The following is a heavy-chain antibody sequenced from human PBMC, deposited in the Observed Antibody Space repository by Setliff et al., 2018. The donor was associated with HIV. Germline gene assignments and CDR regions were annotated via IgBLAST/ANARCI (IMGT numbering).Heavy chain of an antibody. J-gene: IGHJ6*02. CDR2: IYYTGST. CDR3: ARDLSPYGSGDPYYYYGMDV. Sequence: LSLTCTVSGYSMSGGYNWGWIRQSPEKGLEWIGYIYYTGSTYYHPSLKSRVLISVDTSNNLFSLSLRSVTAADTAVYYCARDLSPYGSGDPYYYYGMDVWGQGTTVTVSS. V-gene: IGHV4-31*03. CDR1: GYSMSGGYN. D-gene: IGHD3-10*01.